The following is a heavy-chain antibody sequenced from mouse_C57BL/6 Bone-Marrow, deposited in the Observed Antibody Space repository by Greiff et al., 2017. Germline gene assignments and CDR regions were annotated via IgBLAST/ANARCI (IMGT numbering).Heavy chain of an antibody. Sequence: QVQLQQSGPGLVQPSQSLSITCTVSGFSLTSYGVHWVRQSPGKGLEWLGVIWSGGSTDYNAAFISRLSISKDNSKSQVFFKMNRLQADDTAIYYCARKLTTVVARYYAMDDWGQGTSVTVSS. J-gene: IGHJ4*01. V-gene: IGHV2-2*01. CDR1: GFSLTSYG. CDR2: IWSGGST. CDR3: ARKLTTVVARYYAMDD. D-gene: IGHD1-1*01.